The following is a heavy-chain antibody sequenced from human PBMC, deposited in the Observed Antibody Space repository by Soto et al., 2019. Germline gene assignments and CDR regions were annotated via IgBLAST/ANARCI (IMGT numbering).Heavy chain of an antibody. CDR1: GFTFSSYG. D-gene: IGHD3-3*01. V-gene: IGHV3-33*01. CDR2: IWYDGSNK. Sequence: PGGSLRLSCAASGFTFSSYGMHWVRQAPGKGLEWVAVIWYDGSNKYYADSVKGRFTISRDNSKNTLYLQMNSLRAEDTAVYYCARDPITIFGVVIPYYGMDVWGQGTRVTVSS. J-gene: IGHJ6*02. CDR3: ARDPITIFGVVIPYYGMDV.